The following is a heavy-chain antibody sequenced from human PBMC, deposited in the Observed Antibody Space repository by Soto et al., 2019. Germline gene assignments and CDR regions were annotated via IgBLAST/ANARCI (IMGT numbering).Heavy chain of an antibody. D-gene: IGHD3-9*01. Sequence: SVKVSCKASGGTFSSYAISWVRQAPGQGLEWMGGIIPIFGTANYAQKFQGRVTITADESTSTAYMELSSLRSEDTAVYYCAVYYDILTGYPRHYYYGMDVWGQGTTVTVPS. CDR2: IIPIFGTA. V-gene: IGHV1-69*13. CDR1: GGTFSSYA. J-gene: IGHJ6*02. CDR3: AVYYDILTGYPRHYYYGMDV.